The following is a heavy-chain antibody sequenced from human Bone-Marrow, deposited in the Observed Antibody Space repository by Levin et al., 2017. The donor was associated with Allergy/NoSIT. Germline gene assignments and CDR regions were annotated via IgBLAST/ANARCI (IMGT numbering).Heavy chain of an antibody. D-gene: IGHD3-3*01. Sequence: GESLKISCAASGFTFSSYAMHWVRQAPGKGLEWVAVISYDGSNKYYADSVKGRFTISRDNSKNTLYLQMNSLRAEDTAVYYCARDIYAPIFGVVIYYYYYYGMDVWGQGTTVTVSS. CDR3: ARDIYAPIFGVVIYYYYYYGMDV. V-gene: IGHV3-30*04. CDR1: GFTFSSYA. CDR2: ISYDGSNK. J-gene: IGHJ6*02.